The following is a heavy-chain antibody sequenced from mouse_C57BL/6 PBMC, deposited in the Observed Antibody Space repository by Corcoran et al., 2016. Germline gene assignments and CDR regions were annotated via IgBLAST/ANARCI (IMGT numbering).Heavy chain of an antibody. D-gene: IGHD1-1*01. CDR1: GYAFSSYW. V-gene: IGHV1-80*01. Sequence: QVQLQQSGAELVKPGASVKISCKASGYAFSSYWMNWVKQRPGKGLEWIGQIYPGDGDTNYNGKFKGKATLTADKSSSTAYMQLSSLTSEDSAVYFCARDPYYGSPYWYFDVWCTGTTVTVSS. J-gene: IGHJ1*03. CDR2: IYPGDGDT. CDR3: ARDPYYGSPYWYFDV.